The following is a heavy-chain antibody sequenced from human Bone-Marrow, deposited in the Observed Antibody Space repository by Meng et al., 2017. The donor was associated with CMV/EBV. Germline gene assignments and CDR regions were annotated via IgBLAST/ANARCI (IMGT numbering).Heavy chain of an antibody. Sequence: QVPVVQWGGEVKTPGSSVKVSCKASGGTFSSYAISWVRQAPGQVLEWMGGIIPIFGTANYAQKFQGRVTITADESTSTAYMELSSLRSEDTAVYYCASWAGNTFDYWGQGTLVTVSS. CDR1: GGTFSSYA. D-gene: IGHD2/OR15-2a*01. J-gene: IGHJ4*02. CDR2: IIPIFGTA. V-gene: IGHV1-69*12. CDR3: ASWAGNTFDY.